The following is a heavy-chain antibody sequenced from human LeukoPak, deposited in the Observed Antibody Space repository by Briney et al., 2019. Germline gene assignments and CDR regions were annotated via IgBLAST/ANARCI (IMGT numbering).Heavy chain of an antibody. V-gene: IGHV1-69*04. J-gene: IGHJ4*02. CDR1: GGTFSSYA. D-gene: IGHD3-22*01. CDR3: ASDGVDYYDSSGSSQFDY. Sequence: SVEVSCKASGGTFSSYAISWVRQAPGQGLEWMGRINPIFGIANYAQKFQGRVTITADKSTSTAYMELSSLRSEDTAVYYCASDGVDYYDSSGSSQFDYWGQGTMVTVSS. CDR2: INPIFGIA.